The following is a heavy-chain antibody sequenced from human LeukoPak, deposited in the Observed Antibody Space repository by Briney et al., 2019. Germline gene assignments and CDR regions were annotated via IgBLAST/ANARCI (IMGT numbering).Heavy chain of an antibody. CDR3: ARAEYYYDSSGYYSGAFDI. V-gene: IGHV4-34*01. D-gene: IGHD3-22*01. CDR2: INHSGST. J-gene: IGHJ3*02. CDR1: GGSFSGYY. Sequence: KPSETLSLTCAVYGGSFSGYYWSWIRQPPGKGLEWIGEINHSGSTNYNPSLKSRVTISVDTSKNQFSLKLSFVTAADTAVYYCARAEYYYDSSGYYSGAFDIWGQGTMVTVSS.